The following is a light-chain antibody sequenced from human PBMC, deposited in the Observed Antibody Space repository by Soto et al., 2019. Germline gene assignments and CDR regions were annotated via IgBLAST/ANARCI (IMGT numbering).Light chain of an antibody. CDR1: QDISNY. Sequence: TQSPSSLSASVVYIFTITCQASQDISNYLAWYQQKPGQAPRLLIYDASSRATGIPDRFSGSGSGTDFTLTISRLEPEDFAVYYCQQYGNSPITFGQGTRLEI. V-gene: IGKV3-20*01. CDR3: QQYGNSPIT. CDR2: DAS. J-gene: IGKJ5*01.